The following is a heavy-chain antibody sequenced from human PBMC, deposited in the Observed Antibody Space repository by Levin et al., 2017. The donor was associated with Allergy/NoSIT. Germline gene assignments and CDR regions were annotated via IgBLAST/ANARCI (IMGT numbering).Heavy chain of an antibody. CDR1: GGSISSYY. Sequence: KPSETLSLTCTVSGGSISSYYWSWIRQPPGKGLEWIGYIYYSGSTNYNPSLKSRVTISVDTSKNQFSLKLSSVTAADTAVYYCAREGRYSGPFDYWGQGTLVTVSS. CDR3: AREGRYSGPFDY. D-gene: IGHD5-12*01. V-gene: IGHV4-59*01. CDR2: IYYSGST. J-gene: IGHJ4*02.